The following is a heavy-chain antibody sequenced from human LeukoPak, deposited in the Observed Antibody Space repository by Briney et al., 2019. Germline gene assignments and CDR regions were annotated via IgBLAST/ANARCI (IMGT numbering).Heavy chain of an antibody. CDR2: IYAGNGNT. D-gene: IGHD6-19*01. Sequence: ASVKDSCMASGYTFTSYAMHWVRQAPGQRLEWMGWIYAGNGNTKYSQKFQGRVTITRDTSASTAYMELSSLRSEDTAVYYCARGPYSSGPTPFDYWGQGTLVTVSS. V-gene: IGHV1-3*01. CDR3: ARGPYSSGPTPFDY. CDR1: GYTFTSYA. J-gene: IGHJ4*02.